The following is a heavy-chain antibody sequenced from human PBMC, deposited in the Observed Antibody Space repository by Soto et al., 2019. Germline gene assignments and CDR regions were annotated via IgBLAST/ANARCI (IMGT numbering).Heavy chain of an antibody. CDR3: ARDREDYYDSSGHYDFDY. J-gene: IGHJ4*02. Sequence: SVKVSCKASGGTFSSYAISWVRQAPGQGLEWMGGIIPIFGTANYAQKFQGRVTITADESTSTAYMELSSLRSEDTAVYYCARDREDYYDSSGHYDFDYWGQGTLVTVSS. CDR2: IIPIFGTA. V-gene: IGHV1-69*13. CDR1: GGTFSSYA. D-gene: IGHD3-22*01.